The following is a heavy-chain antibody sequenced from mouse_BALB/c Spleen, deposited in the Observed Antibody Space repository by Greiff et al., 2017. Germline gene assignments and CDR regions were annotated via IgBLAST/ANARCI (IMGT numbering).Heavy chain of an antibody. CDR2: IRNKANGYTT. J-gene: IGHJ4*01. CDR1: GFTFTDYY. D-gene: IGHD2-1*01. CDR3: ARAHGNYGRYAMDY. Sequence: EVKLMESGGGLVQPGGSLRLSCATSGFTFTDYYMSWVRQPPGKALEWLGFIRNKANGYTTEYSASVKGRFTISRDNSQSILYLQMNTLRAEDSATYYCARAHGNYGRYAMDYWGQGTSVTVSS. V-gene: IGHV7-3*02.